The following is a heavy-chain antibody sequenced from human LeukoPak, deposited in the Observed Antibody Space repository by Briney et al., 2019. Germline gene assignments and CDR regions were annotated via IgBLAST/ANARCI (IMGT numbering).Heavy chain of an antibody. Sequence: SGTLSLTCTVSGGSISSYYWSWIRQPAGKGLEWIGRIYTSGSTNYNPSLKGRVTMSVDTSKNQFSLKLSSVTAADTAVYYCAREGDSSGYYYGFSETYAFDIWGQGTMVTVSS. V-gene: IGHV4-4*07. D-gene: IGHD3-22*01. J-gene: IGHJ3*02. CDR1: GGSISSYY. CDR3: AREGDSSGYYYGFSETYAFDI. CDR2: IYTSGST.